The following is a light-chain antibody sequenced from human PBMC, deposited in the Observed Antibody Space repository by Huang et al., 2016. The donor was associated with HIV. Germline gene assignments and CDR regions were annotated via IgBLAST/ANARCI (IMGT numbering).Light chain of an antibody. J-gene: IGKJ3*01. CDR1: QNIGDN. V-gene: IGKV3-15*01. CDR3: QQFNNWPPRFT. CDR2: GAS. Sequence: EIVMTQSPATLSVSPGERATLSCRASQNIGDNLTWYQHKPGQAPRLLIYGASTRATCIPPRFSGSGSGTEFTLTIIGLESEDFAVYYCQQFNNWPPRFTFGPGTTVDVK.